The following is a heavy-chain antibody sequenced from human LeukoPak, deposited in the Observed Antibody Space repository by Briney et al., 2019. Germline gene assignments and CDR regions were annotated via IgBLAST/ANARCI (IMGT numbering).Heavy chain of an antibody. Sequence: PETLSLTCTVSGGSISSYYWSWIRQPPGKGLEWIGYIYTSGSTNYNPSLKSRVTISVDTSKNQFSLKLSSVTAADTAVYYCARLSYYDSSLDYWGQGTLVTVSS. CDR3: ARLSYYDSSLDY. CDR2: IYTSGST. J-gene: IGHJ4*02. V-gene: IGHV4-4*09. D-gene: IGHD3-22*01. CDR1: GGSISSYY.